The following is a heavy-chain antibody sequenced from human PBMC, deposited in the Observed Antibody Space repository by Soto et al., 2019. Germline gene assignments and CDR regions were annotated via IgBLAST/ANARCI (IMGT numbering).Heavy chain of an antibody. J-gene: IGHJ6*02. CDR3: ARDSPTTSRGYYYYGMDV. Sequence: ASVKVSCKASGGTFSSYAISWVRQAPGQGLEWMGGIIPIFGTANYAQKFQGRVTITGDESTSTAYMELSSLRSEDTAVYYCARDSPTTSRGYYYYGMDVWGQGTTVTVSS. D-gene: IGHD4-4*01. CDR1: GGTFSSYA. V-gene: IGHV1-69*13. CDR2: IIPIFGTA.